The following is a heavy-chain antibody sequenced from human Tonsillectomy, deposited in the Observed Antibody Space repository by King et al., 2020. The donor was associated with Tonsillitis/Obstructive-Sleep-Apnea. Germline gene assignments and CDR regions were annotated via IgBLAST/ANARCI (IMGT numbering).Heavy chain of an antibody. Sequence: QLVQSGPEVKKPGTSVKVSCKASGFTFTSSAVQWVRQARGQRLEWIGWIVVGSGNTNYAQKFQERVTITRDMSTSTAYMELSSLRSEDTAVYYCAADMVATYKIWSDACGQGTLVTVSS. J-gene: IGHJ5*02. CDR1: GFTFTSSA. V-gene: IGHV1-58*01. CDR2: IVVGSGNT. CDR3: AADMVATYKIWSDA. D-gene: IGHD5-12*01.